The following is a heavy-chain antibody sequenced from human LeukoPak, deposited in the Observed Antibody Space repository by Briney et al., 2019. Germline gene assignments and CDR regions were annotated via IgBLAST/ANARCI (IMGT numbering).Heavy chain of an antibody. D-gene: IGHD2-15*01. V-gene: IGHV3-30*18. CDR3: AKLDCSGGSCYGFDYYYYGMDV. CDR1: GFTFSSYG. CDR2: ISYDGSNK. J-gene: IGHJ6*04. Sequence: GGSLRLSCAASGFTFSSYGMHWVRQAPGKGPEWVAVISYDGSNKYYADAVKGRFAISRDNSKNTLYLQMNSLRAEDTAVYYCAKLDCSGGSCYGFDYYYYGMDVWGKGTTVTVSS.